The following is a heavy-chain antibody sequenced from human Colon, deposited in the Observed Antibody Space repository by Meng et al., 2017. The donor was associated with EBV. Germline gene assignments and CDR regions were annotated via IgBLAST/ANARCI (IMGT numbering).Heavy chain of an antibody. V-gene: IGHV4-61*01. J-gene: IGHJ5*02. CDR3: ARVSGRSFDP. D-gene: IGHD3-10*01. CDR2: IYYIGGT. CDR1: GGPVAHGCYL. Sequence: QEQPTGVGPGLVKASETPFLPRPVSGGPVAHGCYLRGRDPQPPGKGLEWIAYIYYIGGTNYNPSLKSRLTISLDTSKNQFSLSLRSVTAADTAVYYCARVSGRSFDPWGQGTLVTVSS.